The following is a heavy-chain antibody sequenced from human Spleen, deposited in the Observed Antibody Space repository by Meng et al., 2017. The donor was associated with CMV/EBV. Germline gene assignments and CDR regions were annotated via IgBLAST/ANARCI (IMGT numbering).Heavy chain of an antibody. Sequence: SMRLSCAASGFTFSSYSMNWVRQAPGKGLEWVSSISTSSSYIYFADSVKGRFTISRDNAKNSLYLQMNSLRAEDTAVYYCARGPPMDYWGQGTLVTVSS. CDR1: GFTFSSYS. CDR2: ISTSSSYI. V-gene: IGHV3-21*01. D-gene: IGHD2-2*01. J-gene: IGHJ4*02. CDR3: ARGPPMDY.